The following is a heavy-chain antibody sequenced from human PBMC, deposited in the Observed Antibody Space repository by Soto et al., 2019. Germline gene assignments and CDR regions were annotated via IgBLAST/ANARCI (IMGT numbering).Heavy chain of an antibody. CDR3: ARVLRARAYIYDGSGHSPQKWSVP. J-gene: IGHJ5*02. Sequence: PSETLSLTCAVYGGSLNDFSWSCIRQCPGKGLEWIGEINPGAITNYNPSLKTRVTMSLDTANNQFSLKLHSVIAADTAVYYCARVLRARAYIYDGSGHSPQKWSVPRGPATLLSVSS. CDR1: GGSLNDFS. V-gene: IGHV4-34*01. D-gene: IGHD3-22*01. CDR2: INPGAIT.